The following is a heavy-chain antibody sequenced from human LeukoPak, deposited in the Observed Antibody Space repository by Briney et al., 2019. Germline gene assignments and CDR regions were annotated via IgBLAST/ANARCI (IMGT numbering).Heavy chain of an antibody. D-gene: IGHD3-10*01. CDR1: GFTFDNYN. V-gene: IGHV3-23*01. Sequence: GGSLRLSCAASGFTFDNYNMNWVRQAPGKGLEWVSAISGSGGSTYYADSVKGRFTISRDNSKSTLYLQMNSLRAEDTAVNYCAKGHTYLPSWGQGTLVTVSS. CDR2: ISGSGGST. J-gene: IGHJ4*02. CDR3: AKGHTYLPS.